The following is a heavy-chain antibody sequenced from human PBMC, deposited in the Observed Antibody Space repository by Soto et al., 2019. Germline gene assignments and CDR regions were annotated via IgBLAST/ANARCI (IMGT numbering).Heavy chain of an antibody. D-gene: IGHD6-19*01. V-gene: IGHV1-69*13. Sequence: GASVKVSCKASGGTFSSYAISWVRQAPGQGLEWMGGIIPIFGTANYAQKFQGRVTITADESTSTAYMELSSLRSEDTAVYYCARDDLAVAGRRWFDPWGQGTLVTVSS. CDR1: GGTFSSYA. J-gene: IGHJ5*02. CDR3: ARDDLAVAGRRWFDP. CDR2: IIPIFGTA.